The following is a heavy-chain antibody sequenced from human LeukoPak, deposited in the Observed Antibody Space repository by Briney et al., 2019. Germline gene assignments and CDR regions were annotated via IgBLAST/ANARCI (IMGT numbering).Heavy chain of an antibody. D-gene: IGHD6-13*01. CDR3: AIGIPAAGTFDC. CDR1: GYTFTDYY. J-gene: IGHJ4*02. Sequence: ASVKVSCKASGYTFTDYYMQWVRQAPGQGLEWMGRINPNSGGTNYAQKFQGRVTMTRDTSISTAYMDLRSLRSDDTAVYYCAIGIPAAGTFDCWGQGTLVTVSS. CDR2: INPNSGGT. V-gene: IGHV1-2*06.